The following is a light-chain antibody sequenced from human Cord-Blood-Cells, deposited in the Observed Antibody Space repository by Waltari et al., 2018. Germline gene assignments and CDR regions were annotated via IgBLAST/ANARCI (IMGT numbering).Light chain of an antibody. CDR1: SSNIWAGYD. CDR2: GNN. J-gene: IGLJ1*01. CDR3: QSYDSSLSGYV. V-gene: IGLV1-40*01. Sequence: QSVLTPPPSVSGAPGQRVTISCTGSSSNIWAGYDVHWYQQLPGTAPKLLIYGNNNRPSGVPDRFSGSKSGTSAPLAITGLQAEDEADYYCQSYDSSLSGYVFGTGTKVTVL.